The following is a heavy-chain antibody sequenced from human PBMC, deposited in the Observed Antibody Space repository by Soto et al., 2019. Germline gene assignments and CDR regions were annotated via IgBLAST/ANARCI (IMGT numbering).Heavy chain of an antibody. CDR1: GFTVSSNS. Sequence: GGSLRLSCAASGFTVSSNSMSWVRQAPGKGLEWVSVIYSGGSTYYADSVKGQFTISRDNSKNTLYLQMNSLIAEDTAVYYCARSPMGATYFDYWGQGTLVTVSS. J-gene: IGHJ4*02. V-gene: IGHV3-53*01. CDR3: ARSPMGATYFDY. D-gene: IGHD1-26*01. CDR2: IYSGGST.